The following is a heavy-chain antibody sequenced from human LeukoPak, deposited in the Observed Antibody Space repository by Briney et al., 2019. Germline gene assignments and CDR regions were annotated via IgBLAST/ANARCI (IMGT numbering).Heavy chain of an antibody. CDR1: GDSITNGGYY. V-gene: IGHV4-61*08. CDR3: ARGLTTVTTVDY. J-gene: IGHJ4*02. D-gene: IGHD4-17*01. Sequence: PSETLSLTCTVSGDSITNGGYYWSWIRQPPGKGLEWIGYIYYSGSTNYNPSLKSRVTISVDTSKNQFSLKLSSVTAADTAVYYCARGLTTVTTVDYWGLGTLVTVSS. CDR2: IYYSGST.